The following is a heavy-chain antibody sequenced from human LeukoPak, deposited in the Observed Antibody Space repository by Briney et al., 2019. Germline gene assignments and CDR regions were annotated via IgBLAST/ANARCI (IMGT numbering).Heavy chain of an antibody. CDR2: INPNSGGT. CDR3: ARDLRTTAFDI. J-gene: IGHJ3*02. D-gene: IGHD1-7*01. Sequence: ASVKVSCKASGYSFTGYYMHWVRQAPGQGLEWMGWINPNSGGTNYAQEFQGRVTMTRDTSISTAYMELSRLRSDDTAVYYCARDLRTTAFDIWGQGTMVTVSS. V-gene: IGHV1-2*02. CDR1: GYSFTGYY.